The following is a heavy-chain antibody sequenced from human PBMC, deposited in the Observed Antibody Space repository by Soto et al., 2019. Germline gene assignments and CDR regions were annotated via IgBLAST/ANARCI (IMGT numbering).Heavy chain of an antibody. CDR3: ARYGTRGDW. V-gene: IGHV3-48*04. J-gene: IGHJ5*01. Sequence: PGGSLRLSCASSGFTFSTYTMNWVRKAPGKGLEWVSYISSSGLTTYYADFAEGRFTISRDNAKDSLYLHLNSLRVGDTAVYYCARYGTRGDWWGLGTQVTVSS. CDR2: ISSSGLTT. CDR1: GFTFSTYT. D-gene: IGHD3-10*01.